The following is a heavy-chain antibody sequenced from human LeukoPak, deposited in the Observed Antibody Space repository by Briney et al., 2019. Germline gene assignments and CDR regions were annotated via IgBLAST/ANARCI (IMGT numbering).Heavy chain of an antibody. D-gene: IGHD6-19*01. V-gene: IGHV3-23*01. J-gene: IGHJ4*02. CDR1: GFTFSSYA. Sequence: GGSLRLSCAASGFTFSSYAMSWVRQAPEKGLEWVSTIGGSDGSTDYADSVKGRFTISRDNFKNTLYLQMRSLGAEDTAVYYCAREPGYSIGWGIDYWGQGTLVTVSS. CDR3: AREPGYSIGWGIDY. CDR2: IGGSDGST.